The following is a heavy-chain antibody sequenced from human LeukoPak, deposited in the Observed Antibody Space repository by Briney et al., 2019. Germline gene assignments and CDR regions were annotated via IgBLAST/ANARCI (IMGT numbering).Heavy chain of an antibody. CDR3: AGDTHSSSWYDH. V-gene: IGHV3-53*01. CDR2: IYSDGNT. J-gene: IGHJ5*02. D-gene: IGHD6-13*01. Sequence: GGSLRLSCAVSGFTVSSIYMSWVHQAPGKGLEWVSSIYSDGNTYYADSVKGRFTISRDSSRNTLYLQMNSLRVEDSAVYYCAGDTHSSSWYDHWGQGTLVTVSS. CDR1: GFTVSSIY.